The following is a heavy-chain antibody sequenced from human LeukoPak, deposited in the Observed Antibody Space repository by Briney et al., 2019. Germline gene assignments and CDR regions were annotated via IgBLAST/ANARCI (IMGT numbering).Heavy chain of an antibody. CDR3: AKGSKAVLFTRDHYMDV. J-gene: IGHJ6*03. V-gene: IGHV3-30*02. D-gene: IGHD6-19*01. Sequence: GGSLRLSCAASGFTFSNYGMHWVRQAPGKGLEWVAFIRYDGSNEYYADSVKGRFTISRDNSKNTLYLQMTSLRAEDTAVYYCAKGSKAVLFTRDHYMDVWGKGTTVTISS. CDR1: GFTFSNYG. CDR2: IRYDGSNE.